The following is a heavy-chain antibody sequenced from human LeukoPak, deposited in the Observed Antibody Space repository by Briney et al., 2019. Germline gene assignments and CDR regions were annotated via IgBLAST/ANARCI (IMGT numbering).Heavy chain of an antibody. D-gene: IGHD3-16*01. CDR1: GGSISSYY. CDR3: ARALVEPYYMDV. J-gene: IGHJ6*03. Sequence: SETLSLTCTVSGGSISSYYWSWIRQPPGKGLEWIGYIYHNGDTYYSPSLKSRITLSVDTSKNQFSLRLTSVTAMDAAVYYCARALVEPYYMDVWGKGTTVTVSS. V-gene: IGHV4-59*04. CDR2: IYHNGDT.